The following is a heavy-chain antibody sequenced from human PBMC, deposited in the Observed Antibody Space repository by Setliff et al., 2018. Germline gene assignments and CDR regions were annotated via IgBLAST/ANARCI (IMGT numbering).Heavy chain of an antibody. J-gene: IGHJ4*02. V-gene: IGHV3-33*01. CDR2: IWYDGSNK. CDR1: GFSFSSYG. CDR3: ARTCSGSGCYAGLES. D-gene: IGHD2-15*01. Sequence: QPGGSLRLSCAASGFSFSSYGMHWVRQAPGKGLEWVAVIWYDGSNKYYADSVKGRFTISRDNSKNTLYLQMNSLRPEDTAVYYCARTCSGSGCYAGLESWGQGTPVTVSS.